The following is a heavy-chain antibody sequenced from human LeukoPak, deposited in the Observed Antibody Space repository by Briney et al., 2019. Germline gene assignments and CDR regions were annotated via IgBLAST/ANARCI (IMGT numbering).Heavy chain of an antibody. Sequence: GGSLRLSCAASGFTFGSYEMNRVRQAPGKGLEWVSYISSRGTTIYYADSVKGRFTISRDNAKNSLYLQMNSLRAEDTAVYYCAREAEDAFDIWGQGTMVTVSS. CDR3: AREAEDAFDI. CDR2: ISSRGTTI. J-gene: IGHJ3*02. CDR1: GFTFGSYE. D-gene: IGHD2-15*01. V-gene: IGHV3-48*03.